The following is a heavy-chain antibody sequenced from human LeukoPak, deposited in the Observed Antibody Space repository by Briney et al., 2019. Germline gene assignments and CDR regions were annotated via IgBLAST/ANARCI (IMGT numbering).Heavy chain of an antibody. CDR3: ARGQTGDPADY. J-gene: IGHJ4*02. Sequence: SETLSLTCTVSGGSISSYYWSWIRQPPGKGLEWIGYIYYSGSTNYNPSLKSRVAISVDTSKNQFSLKLSSVTAADTAVYYCARGQTGDPADYWGQGTLVTVSS. CDR2: IYYSGST. CDR1: GGSISSYY. V-gene: IGHV4-59*01. D-gene: IGHD2-21*02.